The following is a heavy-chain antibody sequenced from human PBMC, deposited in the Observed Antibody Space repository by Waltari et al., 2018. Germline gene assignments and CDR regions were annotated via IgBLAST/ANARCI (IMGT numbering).Heavy chain of an antibody. D-gene: IGHD4-17*01. J-gene: IGHJ3*02. Sequence: QLQLQESGPGLVKPSETLSLTCTVSGGSISSSSYYWGWIRQPPGKGLEWIGSIYYSGRTYYNPSLNGRVTISVDTSKNQFSLKLSSVTAADTAVYYCARQSGFYGDYPSAFDIWGQGTMVTVSS. V-gene: IGHV4-39*01. CDR1: GGSISSSSYY. CDR3: ARQSGFYGDYPSAFDI. CDR2: IYYSGRT.